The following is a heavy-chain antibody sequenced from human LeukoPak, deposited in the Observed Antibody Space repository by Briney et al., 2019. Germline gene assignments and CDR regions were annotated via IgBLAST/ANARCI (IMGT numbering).Heavy chain of an antibody. V-gene: IGHV1-18*01. CDR3: ARPFSDAFDI. CDR2: ISAYNGNT. CDR1: GGTFSSYA. D-gene: IGHD3-16*01. Sequence: ASVKVSCKASGGTFSSYAISWVRQAPGQGLEWMGWISAYNGNTNYAQKLQGRVTMTTDTSTSTAYMELRSLRSDDTAVYYCARPFSDAFDIWGQGTMVTVSS. J-gene: IGHJ3*02.